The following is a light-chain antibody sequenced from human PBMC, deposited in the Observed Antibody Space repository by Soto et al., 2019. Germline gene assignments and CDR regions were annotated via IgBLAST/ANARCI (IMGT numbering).Light chain of an antibody. J-gene: IGLJ1*01. V-gene: IGLV2-14*03. CDR3: SSYTSTSALV. CDR1: SSDIGGYNY. CDR2: DVT. Sequence: QSVLTQPASVSGSPGQSITVSCTGTSSDIGGYNYVSWCQQHPGKAPKLMIYDVTNRPSGVSNRFSASKSDNTASLSISGLQDEDEADYYCSSYTSTSALVFGTGTKLTVL.